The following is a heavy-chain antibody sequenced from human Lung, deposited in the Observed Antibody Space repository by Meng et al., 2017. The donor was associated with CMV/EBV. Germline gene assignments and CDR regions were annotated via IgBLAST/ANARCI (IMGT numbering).Heavy chain of an antibody. V-gene: IGHV4-59*01. CDR2: VFHTGDT. D-gene: IGHD2-21*02. J-gene: IGHJ5*02. CDR3: ARGRSCVDGVCYDDHNYFGP. Sequence: SETLSHXXNISGDSMANFYWTWIRQPPGKGLEWVGSVFHTGDTKYNSSLKGRLTLSVDTSRKQVSLRLVSLNTADTATYYCARGRSCVDGVCYDDHNYFGPGGQGXLVTVSS. CDR1: GDSMANFY.